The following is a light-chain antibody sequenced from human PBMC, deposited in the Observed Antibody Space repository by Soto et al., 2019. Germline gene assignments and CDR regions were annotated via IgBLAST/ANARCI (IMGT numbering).Light chain of an antibody. CDR2: EVS. CDR3: SSYTTSDMRV. V-gene: IGLV2-18*02. J-gene: IGLJ3*02. Sequence: QSVLTQPPSVSGSPGQSVTISCTGTSSDVGRYDRVSWYQQSPGTAPKLMIYEVSDRPSGVPVRFSGSKSDNTASLTISGLHAEDEADYYCSSYTTSDMRVFGGGTKLTVL. CDR1: SSDVGRYDR.